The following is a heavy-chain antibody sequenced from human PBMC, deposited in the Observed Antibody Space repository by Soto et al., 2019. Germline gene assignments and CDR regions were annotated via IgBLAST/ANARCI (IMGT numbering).Heavy chain of an antibody. Sequence: ASVKVSCKASGGTFGSYAISWVRQAPGQGLEWMGGIIPIFGTANYAQKFQGRVTITADESTSTAYMELSSLRSEDTAVYYCARETVTSYNWKVYGKIYYYYGMDVWGQGTTVTVSS. J-gene: IGHJ6*02. D-gene: IGHD1-20*01. CDR1: GGTFGSYA. CDR3: ARETVTSYNWKVYGKIYYYYGMDV. CDR2: IIPIFGTA. V-gene: IGHV1-69*13.